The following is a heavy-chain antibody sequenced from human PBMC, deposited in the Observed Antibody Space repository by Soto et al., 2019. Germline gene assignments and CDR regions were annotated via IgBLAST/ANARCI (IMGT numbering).Heavy chain of an antibody. D-gene: IGHD2-8*02. CDR1: GFIFSNYG. CDR3: AKAGTGGPSYYLDY. CDR2: ISYDGSVK. V-gene: IGHV3-30*18. J-gene: IGHJ4*02. Sequence: GGSLRLSCAASGFIFSNYGMHWVRQAPGKGLEWVTIISYDGSVKYCADSVKGRFTISRDNSKNPLYLQMNSRRAGATAVYYCAKAGTGGPSYYLDYWGQGTLVTVSS.